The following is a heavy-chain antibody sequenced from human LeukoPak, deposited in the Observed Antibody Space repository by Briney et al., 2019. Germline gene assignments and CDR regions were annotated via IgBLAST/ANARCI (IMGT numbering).Heavy chain of an antibody. V-gene: IGHV1-18*01. J-gene: IGHJ5*02. D-gene: IGHD2-2*01. CDR3: ARDVGDIVTIPAAISVP. Sequence: ASVKVSCKASGYTFISYGISWVRQAPGQGLEWMGWISAYNENTNYAQMVQGRVTMTTDTSTSTAYMEVRSLRSDDTAMYYCARDVGDIVTIPAAISVPWGQGTLVTVSS. CDR2: ISAYNENT. CDR1: GYTFISYG.